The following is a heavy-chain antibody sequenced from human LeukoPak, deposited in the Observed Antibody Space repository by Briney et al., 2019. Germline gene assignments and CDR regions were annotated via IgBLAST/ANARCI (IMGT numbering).Heavy chain of an antibody. J-gene: IGHJ6*02. CDR1: GGSINSYY. D-gene: IGHD3-9*01. Sequence: PSETLSLTCTVSGGSINSYYWSWIRQPPGKGLEWIGYIYYSGSANYNPSLKSRVIISVDTSKNQFSLKLSSVTAADTAVYYCARLSVLRYFDWYYGMDVWGQGTTVTVSS. V-gene: IGHV4-59*01. CDR2: IYYSGSA. CDR3: ARLSVLRYFDWYYGMDV.